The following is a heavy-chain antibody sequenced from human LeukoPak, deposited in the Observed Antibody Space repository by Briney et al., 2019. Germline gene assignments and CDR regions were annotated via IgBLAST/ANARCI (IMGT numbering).Heavy chain of an antibody. CDR3: AGEGKAAVIQH. Sequence: ASVKVSCKASGYTFTSYAMNWVRQAPGQGLEWMGWINPNSGGTNYAQKFQGRVTMTRDTSISTAYMELSRLRSDDTAVYYCAGEGKAAVIQHWGQGTLVTVSS. V-gene: IGHV1-2*02. J-gene: IGHJ1*01. D-gene: IGHD6-13*01. CDR1: GYTFTSYA. CDR2: INPNSGGT.